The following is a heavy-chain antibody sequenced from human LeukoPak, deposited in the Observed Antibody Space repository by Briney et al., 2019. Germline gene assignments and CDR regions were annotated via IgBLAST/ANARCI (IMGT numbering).Heavy chain of an antibody. D-gene: IGHD5-18*01. CDR1: GFTFSTYW. V-gene: IGHV3-74*01. J-gene: IGHJ4*02. CDR3: ARDLNTARFDY. CDR2: INSDGSST. Sequence: GGSLRLSCAASGFTFSTYWIHWVRQAPGKGLVWVSRINSDGSSTAYADSVKGRFTISRDNAKNTLYLQMDSLRAEDTAVYYCARDLNTARFDYWGQGTLVTVSS.